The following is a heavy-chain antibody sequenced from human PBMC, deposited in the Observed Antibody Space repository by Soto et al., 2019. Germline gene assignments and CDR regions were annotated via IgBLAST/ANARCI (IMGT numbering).Heavy chain of an antibody. CDR1: GFTFSSYA. Sequence: PGGSLRLSCAASGFTFSSYAMSWVRQAPGKGLEWVSAISGSGGSTYSADSVKGRFTISRDNSKNTLFLQMNSLRAEDTAVYYCASLGVGDWANYYYYYGMDVWGQGTTVTVSS. D-gene: IGHD2-21*02. CDR3: ASLGVGDWANYYYYYGMDV. V-gene: IGHV3-23*01. J-gene: IGHJ6*02. CDR2: ISGSGGST.